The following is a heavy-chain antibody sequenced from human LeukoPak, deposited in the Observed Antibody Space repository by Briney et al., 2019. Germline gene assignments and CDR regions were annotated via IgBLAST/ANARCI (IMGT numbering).Heavy chain of an antibody. V-gene: IGHV1-2*04. Sequence: GASVTVSCTASGYTFTVYYMHWVRQAPGQGLEWMGWINPNSGGTNYAQKFQGWVTMTRDTSISTAYMELSRLRSDDTAVYYCARGGYSGYDLHFDYWGQGTLVTVSS. CDR3: ARGGYSGYDLHFDY. CDR2: INPNSGGT. CDR1: GYTFTVYY. J-gene: IGHJ4*02. D-gene: IGHD5-12*01.